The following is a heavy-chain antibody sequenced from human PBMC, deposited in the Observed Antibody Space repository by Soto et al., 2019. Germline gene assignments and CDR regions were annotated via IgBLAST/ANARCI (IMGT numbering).Heavy chain of an antibody. J-gene: IGHJ2*01. V-gene: IGHV4-39*01. CDR1: GGSISSSSYY. D-gene: IGHD3-22*01. CDR3: ARRPRYYDSNYWYFDL. CDR2: IYYSGTT. Sequence: SETLSLTCTVSGGSISSSSYYWGWIRQPPGKGLEWLGSIYYSGTTYYNPSLRSRVTISVDTSKKQFSLKLSSVTAADTAVYYCARRPRYYDSNYWYFDLWGRGTLVTVSS.